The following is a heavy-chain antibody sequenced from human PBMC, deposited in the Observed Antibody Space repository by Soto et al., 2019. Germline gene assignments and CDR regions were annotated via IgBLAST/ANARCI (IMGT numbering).Heavy chain of an antibody. CDR1: GYSFTSYW. D-gene: IGHD4-17*01. J-gene: IGHJ5*02. CDR3: ARCTVTTRTLGWFDP. CDR2: IYPGDSDT. V-gene: IGHV5-51*01. Sequence: PGESLKISCKGSGYSFTSYWIGWVRQMPGKGLEWMGIIYPGDSDTRYSPSFQGQVTISADKSISTAYLQWSSLKASDTAMYYCARCTVTTRTLGWFDPWGQGTRVTVAS.